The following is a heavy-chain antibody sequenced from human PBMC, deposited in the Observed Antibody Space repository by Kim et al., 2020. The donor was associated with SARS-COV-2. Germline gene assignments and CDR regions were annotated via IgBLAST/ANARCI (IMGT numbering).Heavy chain of an antibody. D-gene: IGHD3-10*01. J-gene: IGHJ4*02. V-gene: IGHV3-23*01. Sequence: SVKGRFTISRDNSKNPLYLQMNSLRAEDTAVYYCAKGDGHYYGSGSFFDYWGQGTLVTVSS. CDR3: AKGDGHYYGSGSFFDY.